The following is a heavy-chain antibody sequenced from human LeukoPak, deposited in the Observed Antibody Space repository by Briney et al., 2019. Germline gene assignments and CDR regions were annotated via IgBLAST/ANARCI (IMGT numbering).Heavy chain of an antibody. CDR3: ARSFVGTRKRNDY. Sequence: GASVKVSCKASGYTFSSYDINWVRQATGQGLEWMGWINPNSGNTGYAQRFQGRVTMTRSTSISTAYMELSSLTSDDTAVYYCARSFVGTRKRNDYWGQGTLVTVSS. CDR2: INPNSGNT. V-gene: IGHV1-8*01. J-gene: IGHJ4*02. CDR1: GYTFSSYD. D-gene: IGHD2-21*01.